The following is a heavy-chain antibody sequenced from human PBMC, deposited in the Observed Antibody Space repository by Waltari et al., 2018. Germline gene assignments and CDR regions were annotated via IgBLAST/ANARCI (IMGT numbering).Heavy chain of an antibody. Sequence: EVQLVESGGGLVKPGGSLRLCCAASEFIFSNYDMNWVRQAPGKGLEWVSSISRGSSYVYYADSVKGRFSISRDNAKNSLYLQMNSLRAEDTAVYYCARAHGAAARLDFDYWGQGTLVTVSS. D-gene: IGHD6-25*01. V-gene: IGHV3-21*02. CDR3: ARAHGAAARLDFDY. J-gene: IGHJ4*02. CDR2: ISRGSSYV. CDR1: EFIFSNYD.